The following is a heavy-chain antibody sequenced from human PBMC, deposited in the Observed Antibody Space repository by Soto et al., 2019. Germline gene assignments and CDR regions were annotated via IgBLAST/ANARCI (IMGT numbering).Heavy chain of an antibody. J-gene: IGHJ4*02. D-gene: IGHD3-16*02. V-gene: IGHV3-48*01. Sequence: PGVSLRLSFAASGFTFSSYSMNWVRQAPGKGLEWVSYISSSSSTIYYADSVKGRFTISRDNSKNSLYLQMNSLRAEDTAVYYCAKDRMITFGGVIVIPKLDYWGQGTLVTVSS. CDR1: GFTFSSYS. CDR3: AKDRMITFGGVIVIPKLDY. CDR2: ISSSSSTI.